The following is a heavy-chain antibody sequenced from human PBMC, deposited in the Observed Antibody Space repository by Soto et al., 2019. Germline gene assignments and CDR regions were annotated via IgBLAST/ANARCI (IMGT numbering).Heavy chain of an antibody. CDR2: TYYRSKWYN. V-gene: IGHV6-1*01. CDR3: ARVAGLFTGTTGSYYYYYMDV. D-gene: IGHD1-7*01. Sequence: SQTLSLTCAISWESVPSNNAAWNWIRPSPSKGLEWLGRTYYRSKWYNDYAVSVKSRITINPDTSKNQFSLQLNSVTPEDTAVYYCARVAGLFTGTTGSYYYYYMDVWGKGTTVTVSS. CDR1: WESVPSNNAA. J-gene: IGHJ6*03.